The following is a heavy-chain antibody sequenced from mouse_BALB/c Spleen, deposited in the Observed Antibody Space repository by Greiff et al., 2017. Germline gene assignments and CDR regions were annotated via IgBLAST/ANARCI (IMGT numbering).Heavy chain of an antibody. Sequence: VKLQESGPGLVAPSQSLSITCTVSGFSLTCYGVHWVRQPPGKGLEWLGVIWAGGSTNYNSALMSRLSISKDNSKSQVFLKMNSLQTDDTAMYYCARDYYGSRAFAYWGQGTLVTVSA. J-gene: IGHJ3*01. D-gene: IGHD1-1*01. CDR3: ARDYYGSRAFAY. CDR1: GFSLTCYG. CDR2: IWAGGST. V-gene: IGHV2-9*02.